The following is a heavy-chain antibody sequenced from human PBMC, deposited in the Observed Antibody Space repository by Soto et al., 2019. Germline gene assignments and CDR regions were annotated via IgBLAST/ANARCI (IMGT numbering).Heavy chain of an antibody. Sequence: GGSLRLSCTASGFSVTSNYMTWVRQAPGKGLECVSVIYAGGNTYYADSVKGRFTISSDNSKNTLFLQMNNLRAEDTAVYYCARVTTFSDISTHSSALNYFDYWGQGTRVTVSS. CDR2: IYAGGNT. V-gene: IGHV3-53*01. CDR3: ARVTTFSDISTHSSALNYFDY. J-gene: IGHJ4*02. D-gene: IGHD3-9*01. CDR1: GFSVTSNY.